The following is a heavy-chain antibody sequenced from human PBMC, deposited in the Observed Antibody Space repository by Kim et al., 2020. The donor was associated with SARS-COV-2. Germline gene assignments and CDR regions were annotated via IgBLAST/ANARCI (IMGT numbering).Heavy chain of an antibody. Sequence: ASVKVSCKASGYTFSNYAIHWVRQAPGQRLECMGWIISGNGNTYYSPKFQGRVTFTRDTSATTAYMELSSLRSEDTAIYYCARGGGPGLGFWGQGTLVTVSS. J-gene: IGHJ4*02. CDR3: ARGGGPGLGF. D-gene: IGHD2-15*01. V-gene: IGHV1-3*04. CDR2: IISGNGNT. CDR1: GYTFSNYA.